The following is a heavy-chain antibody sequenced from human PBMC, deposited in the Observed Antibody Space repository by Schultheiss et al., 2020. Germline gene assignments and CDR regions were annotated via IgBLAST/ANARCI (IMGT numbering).Heavy chain of an antibody. CDR1: EFTFSNAW. J-gene: IGHJ4*02. CDR3: ARAQYSNSSY. Sequence: GGSLRLSCAVSEFTFSNAWMTWVRQAPGKGLVWVSRINSDGSSTSYADSVKGRFIISRDKSKGTLYLQMNSLRVEDTAVYYCARAQYSNSSYWGQGTLVTVSS. D-gene: IGHD6-6*01. CDR2: INSDGSST. V-gene: IGHV3-74*01.